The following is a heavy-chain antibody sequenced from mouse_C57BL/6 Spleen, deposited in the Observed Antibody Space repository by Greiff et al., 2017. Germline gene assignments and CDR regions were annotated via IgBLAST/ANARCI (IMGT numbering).Heavy chain of an antibody. V-gene: IGHV14-4*01. CDR3: TTSISTVVAPSFAY. CDR2: IDPENGDT. D-gene: IGHD1-1*01. J-gene: IGHJ3*01. Sequence: VQLQQSGAELVRPGASVKLSCTASGFNIKDDYMHWVKQRPEQGLEWIGWIDPENGDTEYASKFQGKATITADTSSNTAYLQLSSLTSEDTAVYYCTTSISTVVAPSFAYWGQGTLVTVSA. CDR1: GFNIKDDY.